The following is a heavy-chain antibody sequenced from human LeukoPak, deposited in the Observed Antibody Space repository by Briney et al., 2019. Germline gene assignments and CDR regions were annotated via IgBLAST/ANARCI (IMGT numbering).Heavy chain of an antibody. CDR2: FSSSCGTI. Sequence: QAGWSLSLCWAAAGITFSSYSMSWRRQAPGKLQEWVSYFSSSCGTIYYADSVKGRFTISRDNDENSLYLQMNSLRAEDTAVYYCARFDRSLRSSYSSSYYTDAFDIWGQGTMVPVSS. V-gene: IGHV3-48*04. CDR1: GITFSSYS. D-gene: IGHD6-13*01. CDR3: ARFDRSLRSSYSSSYYTDAFDI. J-gene: IGHJ3*02.